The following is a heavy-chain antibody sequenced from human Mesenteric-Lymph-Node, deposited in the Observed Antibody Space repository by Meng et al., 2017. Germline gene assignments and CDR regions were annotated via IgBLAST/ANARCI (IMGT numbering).Heavy chain of an antibody. V-gene: IGHV4-31*03. D-gene: IGHD3-22*01. CDR1: GGHISSGGHS. CDR3: ARVDSSGYFLDY. Sequence: QVQLQESGPGLVKPSQTLALTCTVSGGHISSGGHSWSWIRQHPGKGLEWIAYIYYSGSTYYNPSLKSRVILSVDTSKNQFSLKLSSVTAADTAVYYCARVDSSGYFLDYWGQGTLVTVSS. J-gene: IGHJ4*01. CDR2: IYYSGST.